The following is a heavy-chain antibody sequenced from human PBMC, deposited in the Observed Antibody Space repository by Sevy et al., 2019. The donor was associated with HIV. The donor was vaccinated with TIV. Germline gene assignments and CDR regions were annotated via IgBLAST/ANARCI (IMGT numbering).Heavy chain of an antibody. Sequence: GGSLRLSCAASGFTFSSYSMNWVRQAPGKGLEWVSSISSSSSYIYYADSVKGRFTISRDNAKNSLYLQMNSLRAEDTAVYYCARDQRRDIVVVVAATNWFDPWVQGTLVTVSS. V-gene: IGHV3-21*01. J-gene: IGHJ5*02. D-gene: IGHD2-15*01. CDR2: ISSSSSYI. CDR1: GFTFSSYS. CDR3: ARDQRRDIVVVVAATNWFDP.